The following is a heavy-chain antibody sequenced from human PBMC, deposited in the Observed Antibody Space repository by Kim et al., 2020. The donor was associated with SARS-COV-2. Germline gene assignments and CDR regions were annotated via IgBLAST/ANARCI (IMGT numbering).Heavy chain of an antibody. CDR3: ARDKAVFSMDV. V-gene: IGHV3-21*01. Sequence: GGSLRLSCAASGFTFSSYSMNWVRQAPGKGLEWVSSITSSSSYIYYADSVKGRFTISRDNAKNSLYLQMNSLRAEDTAVYYCARDKAVFSMDVCGQGTTVTVSS. CDR2: ITSSSSYI. J-gene: IGHJ6*02. CDR1: GFTFSSYS.